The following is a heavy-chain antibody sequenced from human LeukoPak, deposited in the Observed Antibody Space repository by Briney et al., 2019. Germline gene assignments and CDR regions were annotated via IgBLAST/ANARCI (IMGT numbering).Heavy chain of an antibody. CDR3: ARDLYGYYGNNWFDP. J-gene: IGHJ5*02. Sequence: GGSLRLSCAASGFTFSSYSVNWVRQAPGKGREWVSSISSSSSNIYYADAGKGRFTISRDKAHKSLYHQMNSTGAQDTAVYYCARDLYGYYGNNWFDPWGQGTLVTVSS. CDR2: ISSSSSNI. CDR1: GFTFSSYS. V-gene: IGHV3-21*01. D-gene: IGHD4-17*01.